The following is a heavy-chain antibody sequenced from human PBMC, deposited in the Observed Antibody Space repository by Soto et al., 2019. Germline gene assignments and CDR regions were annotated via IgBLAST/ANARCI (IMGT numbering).Heavy chain of an antibody. CDR2: IKQDGSEK. Sequence: EVQLVESGGTLVQPGGSLRLSCAASGFTFSRYWMSWVRQAPGKGLEWVANIKQDGSEKDYVDSVKGRFTISRANAKNSLSLQMNSLRAEDTAVYYCASGPYSGSYYDYWGQGTLVTVSS. CDR1: GFTFSRYW. CDR3: ASGPYSGSYYDY. V-gene: IGHV3-7*01. J-gene: IGHJ4*02. D-gene: IGHD1-26*01.